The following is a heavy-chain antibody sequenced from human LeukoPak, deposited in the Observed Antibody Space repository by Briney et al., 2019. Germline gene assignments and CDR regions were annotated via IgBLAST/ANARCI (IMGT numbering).Heavy chain of an antibody. D-gene: IGHD4-23*01. Sequence: ASVKVSCKASGYTFTSYGISWVRQAPGQGLEWMGWISAYNGNTNNEQKFQGRVTMTTDTSTSTAYMELRSLRSDDTALYYCARAESLYGGNLAAAFDIWGQGTMVTVSS. V-gene: IGHV1-18*01. CDR3: ARAESLYGGNLAAAFDI. CDR2: ISAYNGNT. CDR1: GYTFTSYG. J-gene: IGHJ3*02.